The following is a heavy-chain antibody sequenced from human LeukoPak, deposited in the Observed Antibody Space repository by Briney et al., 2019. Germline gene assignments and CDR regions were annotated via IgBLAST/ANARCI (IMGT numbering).Heavy chain of an antibody. J-gene: IGHJ4*02. CDR2: IYYSGST. CDR3: ARQSGSYGGILDN. Sequence: PSETLSLTCSVSGGSITYSHYYWGWFRQPPGKGLEWIGGIYYSGSTYYNPSLKSRVTISVDTSRNEFSLRLSSVTAADTALYFCARQSGSYGGILDNWGQGILGTVSS. D-gene: IGHD1-26*01. CDR1: GGSITYSHYY. V-gene: IGHV4-39*01.